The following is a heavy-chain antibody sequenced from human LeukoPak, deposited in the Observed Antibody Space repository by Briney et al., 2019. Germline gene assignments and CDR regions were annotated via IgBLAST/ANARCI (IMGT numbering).Heavy chain of an antibody. J-gene: IGHJ4*02. D-gene: IGHD5-12*01. CDR3: ASRSRGYSGYGDFDY. Sequence: SETLSLTCAVYGGSFSGYYWSWIRQPPGKGLEWIGSIYHSGSTYYNPSLKSRVTISVDTSKNQFSLKLSSVTAADTAVYYCASRSRGYSGYGDFDYWGQGTLVTVSS. CDR2: IYHSGST. V-gene: IGHV4-34*01. CDR1: GGSFSGYY.